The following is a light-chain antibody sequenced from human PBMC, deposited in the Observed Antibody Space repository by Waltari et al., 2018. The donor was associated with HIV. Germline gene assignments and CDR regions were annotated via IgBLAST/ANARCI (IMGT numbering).Light chain of an antibody. Sequence: QSALTQPPSASGSPGQSVTISCTGTNSDVGGYNYVPWYQQRPGKAPKLMILEVIKRPSGVPDRFSGANSGNTASLTVSGLQADDEADYYCGSFVGSNSHYVFGTGTKVTVL. V-gene: IGLV2-8*01. CDR2: EVI. CDR1: NSDVGGYNY. J-gene: IGLJ1*01. CDR3: GSFVGSNSHYV.